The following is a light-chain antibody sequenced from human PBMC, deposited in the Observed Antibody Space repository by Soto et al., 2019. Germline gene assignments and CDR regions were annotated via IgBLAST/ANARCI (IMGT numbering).Light chain of an antibody. J-gene: IGKJ1*01. CDR2: AAS. CDR1: QSVSSSN. Sequence: EIVLTQSPGTLSLSPGEIATLSCRASQSVSSSNLAWYQQKHAQDNRLIIYAASRRAPGIQERFSGSGSGTDFTLTISRMEPEDFAVYYCQKYLTSQKTFGQGTKVDI. V-gene: IGKV3-20*01. CDR3: QKYLTSQKT.